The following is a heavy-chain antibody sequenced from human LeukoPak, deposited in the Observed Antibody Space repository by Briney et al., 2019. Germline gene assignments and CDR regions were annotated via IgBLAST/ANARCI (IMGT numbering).Heavy chain of an antibody. V-gene: IGHV3-23*01. CDR3: ARSDCTNGVCYGFFDY. D-gene: IGHD2-8*01. Sequence: GGSLRLSCAASGFTFSSYAMSWVRQAPGKGLEWVSAISGSGGSTYYADSVKGRFTISRDNSKNTLYLQMNSLRAEDTAVYYCARSDCTNGVCYGFFDYWGQGTLVTVSS. J-gene: IGHJ4*02. CDR2: ISGSGGST. CDR1: GFTFSSYA.